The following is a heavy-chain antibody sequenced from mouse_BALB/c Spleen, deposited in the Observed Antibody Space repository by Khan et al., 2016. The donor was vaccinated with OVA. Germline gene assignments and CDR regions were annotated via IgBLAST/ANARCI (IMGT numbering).Heavy chain of an antibody. CDR3: ARWYDFFAY. D-gene: IGHD2-14*01. CDR2: VNPKTGGT. J-gene: IGHJ3*01. Sequence: IQLVQSGPDLVKPGASVKISCKASGYSFTLYYMTWVRQSHGKNLEWIGRVNPKTGGTDYNQDFRGKAILTVDKSSNTAYMDLRSLTSEDSAVYYCARWYDFFAYWGQGTLVTVSA. V-gene: IGHV1-26*01. CDR1: GYSFTLYY.